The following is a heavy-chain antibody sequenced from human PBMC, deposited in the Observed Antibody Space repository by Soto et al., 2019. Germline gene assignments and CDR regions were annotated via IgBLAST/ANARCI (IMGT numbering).Heavy chain of an antibody. CDR3: ARREIQGPIDY. Sequence: QVQLQESGPGLVKPSDTLSLTCAVSGYSISSSNWWGWIRQPPGKGLEWIGYIYYSGTTYYNPSLKSXXTXSXXTSKNQFSLKLTYVTAVDTAVYYCARREIQGPIDYWGQGTLVTVSS. V-gene: IGHV4-28*01. J-gene: IGHJ4*02. D-gene: IGHD1-26*01. CDR2: IYYSGTT. CDR1: GYSISSSNW.